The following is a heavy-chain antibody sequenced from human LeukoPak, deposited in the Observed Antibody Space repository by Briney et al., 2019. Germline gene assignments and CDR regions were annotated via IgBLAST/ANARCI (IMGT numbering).Heavy chain of an antibody. J-gene: IGHJ4*02. CDR3: ARVLIAAAGSFDY. Sequence: SETLSLTCTVSGGSISSSSYYWGWIRQPPGKGLEWIGSIYYSGSTYYNPSLKSRVTISVDTSKNQFSLKLSSVTAADTAVYYCARVLIAAAGSFDYWGQGTLVTVSS. D-gene: IGHD6-13*01. V-gene: IGHV4-39*01. CDR1: GGSISSSSYY. CDR2: IYYSGST.